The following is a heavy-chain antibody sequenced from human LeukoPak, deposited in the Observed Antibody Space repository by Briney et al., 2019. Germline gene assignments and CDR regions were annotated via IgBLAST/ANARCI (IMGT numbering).Heavy chain of an antibody. D-gene: IGHD1-7*01. Sequence: SETLSLTCTVSGGSITNYYWSWIRQPAGKGLEWIGRIYTSGSTNYNPSLKSRVAMSVDTSKNQFSLKVSSVTAADTAVSYCAREDNWNYDYWGQGTLVTVSS. V-gene: IGHV4-4*07. CDR3: AREDNWNYDY. CDR1: GGSITNYY. CDR2: IYTSGST. J-gene: IGHJ4*02.